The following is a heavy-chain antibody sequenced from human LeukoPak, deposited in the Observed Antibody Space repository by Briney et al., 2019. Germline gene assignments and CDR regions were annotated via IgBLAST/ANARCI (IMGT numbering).Heavy chain of an antibody. CDR2: IYPGDSDT. D-gene: IGHD3-9*01. CDR3: ARRTISQKVNYYYGMDV. V-gene: IGHV5-51*01. Sequence: GESLKISCKGSGYSFTDYWIGWVRQMPGKGLEWVAIIYPGDSDTRYSPSFQGQVTISADKSINTAYLQWSSLKASDTAMYYCARRTISQKVNYYYGMDVWGQGTTVTVSS. J-gene: IGHJ6*02. CDR1: GYSFTDYW.